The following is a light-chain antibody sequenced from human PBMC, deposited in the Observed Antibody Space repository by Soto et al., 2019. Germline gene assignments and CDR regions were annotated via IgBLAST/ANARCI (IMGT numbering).Light chain of an antibody. CDR1: QSISSA. CDR2: KAS. J-gene: IGKJ1*01. Sequence: DIQMTQSPSTLSASVGDRVTITCRASQSISSALVWYQQKPGKAPNLLIYKASSLESGVPLRFSGSGSGTEFTLTISSLQPEDFATYYCQQHKSYPRTFGRGTKVEIK. V-gene: IGKV1-5*03. CDR3: QQHKSYPRT.